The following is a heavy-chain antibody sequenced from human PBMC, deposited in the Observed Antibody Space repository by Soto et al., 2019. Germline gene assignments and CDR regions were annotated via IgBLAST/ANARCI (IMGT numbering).Heavy chain of an antibody. Sequence: QVQLQESGPGLVKPSQTLSLTCTVSGGSISSGGYYWSWIRQHPGKGLEWIGYIYYSGSTYYNPYLKSRVTISVDTSKNQFSLKLSSVTAADTAVYYCARDSSGYHWYYGMDVWGQGSTVTVSS. CDR1: GGSISSGGYY. CDR3: ARDSSGYHWYYGMDV. V-gene: IGHV4-31*03. CDR2: IYYSGST. J-gene: IGHJ6*02. D-gene: IGHD3-22*01.